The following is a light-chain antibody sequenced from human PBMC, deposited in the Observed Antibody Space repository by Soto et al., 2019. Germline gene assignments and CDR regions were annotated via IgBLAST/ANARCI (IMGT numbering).Light chain of an antibody. CDR1: QGIRNY. J-gene: IGKJ3*01. CDR2: AAS. V-gene: IGKV1-27*01. CDR3: QKYSSVPV. Sequence: DIQMSQSPTSLSASVGDRVTSTCRASQGIRNYVAWYQQIPGKAPKLLIYAASTLQSGVPSRFSGSGSGTDFTLTINGLQTEDVATYSCQKYSSVPVFGPGTKVEIK.